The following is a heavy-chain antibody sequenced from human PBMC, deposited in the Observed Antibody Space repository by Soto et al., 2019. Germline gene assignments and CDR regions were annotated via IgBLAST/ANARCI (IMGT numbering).Heavy chain of an antibody. J-gene: IGHJ4*02. Sequence: ASVKVSCKASGYTFTSYGISWVRQSPGQALEWMGVIHPSGGGTTYAQKFLGRVTVTRDTSTTTVFMELSSLRSDDTAVYYCARGGNIAVVTASFDYWGQGTLVTVSS. CDR2: IHPSGGGT. V-gene: IGHV1-46*03. D-gene: IGHD2-21*02. CDR1: GYTFTSYG. CDR3: ARGGNIAVVTASFDY.